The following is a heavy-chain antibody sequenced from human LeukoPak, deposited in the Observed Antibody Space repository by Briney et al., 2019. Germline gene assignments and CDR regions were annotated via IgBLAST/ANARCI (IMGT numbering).Heavy chain of an antibody. Sequence: SETLSLTCTVPGDSISSYYWSWIRQPPGKGLEWIGYIYYSGSTNYNPSLKSRVTISVDTSKNQFSLKLSSVTAADTAVYYCARDSVAVAGTKHYYYYMDVWGKGTTVTISS. CDR1: GDSISSYY. CDR3: ARDSVAVAGTKHYYYYMDV. J-gene: IGHJ6*03. CDR2: IYYSGST. D-gene: IGHD6-19*01. V-gene: IGHV4-59*12.